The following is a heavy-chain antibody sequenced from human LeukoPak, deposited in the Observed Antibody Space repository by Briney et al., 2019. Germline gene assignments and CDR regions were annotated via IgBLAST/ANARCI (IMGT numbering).Heavy chain of an antibody. J-gene: IGHJ4*02. D-gene: IGHD2-2*01. CDR3: ARERGYCSSTSCWYYFDY. CDR1: GGSIINYY. Sequence: SETLSLTCSVSGGSIINYYLSWIRQPPGKGLEWIGYIYYSGSTNYNPSLKSRVTISVDTSKNQFSLKLSSVTAADTAVYYCARERGYCSSTSCWYYFDYWGRRTLVTVSS. V-gene: IGHV4-59*01. CDR2: IYYSGST.